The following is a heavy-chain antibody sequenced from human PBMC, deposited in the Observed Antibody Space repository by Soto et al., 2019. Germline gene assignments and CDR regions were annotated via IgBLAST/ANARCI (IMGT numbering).Heavy chain of an antibody. V-gene: IGHV3-23*01. CDR2: ISGSGGST. D-gene: IGHD5-18*01. Sequence: EVQLLESGGGLVQPGGSLRLSCAASGFTFSSYAMTWVRQAPGKGLEWVSAISGSGGSTYYIDSVKGRFTISRDNSKNTLYLQMNSLGAKDTAVYYCAKARYSYGYDLDSWGQGTLVTVSS. CDR1: GFTFSSYA. J-gene: IGHJ4*02. CDR3: AKARYSYGYDLDS.